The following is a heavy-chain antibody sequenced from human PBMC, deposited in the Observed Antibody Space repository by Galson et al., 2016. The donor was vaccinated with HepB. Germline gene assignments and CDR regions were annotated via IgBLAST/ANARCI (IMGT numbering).Heavy chain of an antibody. D-gene: IGHD3-16*01. CDR2: GHVDR. V-gene: IGHV1-3*01. CDR3: ARVGGGLDEFGMPAAGTGFDH. CDR1: GFSFSSYA. Sequence: SVKVSCKASGFSFSSYAIHWVRQAPGQRLEWMVGHVDRRSSQKVQGRVTVDRDNTATTVSMELRSLTFEDTAVYYCARVGGGLDEFGMPAAGTGFDHWGQGTLVTVSS. J-gene: IGHJ4*01.